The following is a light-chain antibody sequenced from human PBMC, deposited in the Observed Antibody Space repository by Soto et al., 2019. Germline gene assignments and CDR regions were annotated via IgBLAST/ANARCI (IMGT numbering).Light chain of an antibody. CDR2: AAS. J-gene: IGKJ5*01. Sequence: DIQMTQSPSSVSASVGDRVTITFRASQIMSSWLAWYQQKPGQAPKLLIFAASNLQSGVPSRFSASGSFRDFTLTITNLQPEDCATYYCQQADSLLTTVGQGTRLEIK. CDR3: QQADSLLTT. V-gene: IGKV1D-12*01. CDR1: QIMSSW.